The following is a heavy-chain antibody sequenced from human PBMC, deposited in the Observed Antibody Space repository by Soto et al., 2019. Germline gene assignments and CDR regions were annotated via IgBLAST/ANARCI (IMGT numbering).Heavy chain of an antibody. Sequence: QVQLVGSGGGVVQPGRSLRLSCAASGFSFRSYAMHWVRQAPGKGLECVAVISYDGSNKYYADSVKGRFTISRDNSKNTLYLQMNSLRAEHTAVYYCARSVEVGEYGPTQHDAFDIWGQGTMVTVSS. V-gene: IGHV3-30-3*01. CDR3: ARSVEVGEYGPTQHDAFDI. D-gene: IGHD3-16*01. CDR1: GFSFRSYA. J-gene: IGHJ3*02. CDR2: ISYDGSNK.